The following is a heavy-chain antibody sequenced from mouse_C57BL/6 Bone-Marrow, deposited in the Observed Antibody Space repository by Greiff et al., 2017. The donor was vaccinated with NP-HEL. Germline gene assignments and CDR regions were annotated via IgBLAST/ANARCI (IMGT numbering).Heavy chain of an antibody. Sequence: EVQLQQSGPELVKPWASVKISCKASGYTFTDYYMNWVKQSPGKSLEWIGDINPNNGGTSYNQKFKGKATLTVDKSSSTAYMELRSLTSEDSAVYYCALIYYDYDRGNDYWGRGTTLTVSA. CDR2: INPNNGGT. J-gene: IGHJ2*01. V-gene: IGHV1-26*01. D-gene: IGHD2-4*01. CDR1: GYTFTDYY. CDR3: ALIYYDYDRGNDY.